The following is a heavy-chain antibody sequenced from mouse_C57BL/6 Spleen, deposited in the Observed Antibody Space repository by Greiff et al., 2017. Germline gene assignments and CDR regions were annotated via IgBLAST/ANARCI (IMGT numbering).Heavy chain of an antibody. CDR2: IDPETGGT. J-gene: IGHJ2*01. CDR1: GFTFTDYE. D-gene: IGHD1-1*01. Sequence: QVQLQQSGAELVRPGASVTLSCKASGFTFTDYEMHWVQQTPVHGLEWIGAIDPETGGTAYNQKFKGKAILTADKASSTAYMELRSLTSEDSAVYYCTRKGTGSSYDYFDYWGQGTTLTVSS. CDR3: TRKGTGSSYDYFDY. V-gene: IGHV1-15*01.